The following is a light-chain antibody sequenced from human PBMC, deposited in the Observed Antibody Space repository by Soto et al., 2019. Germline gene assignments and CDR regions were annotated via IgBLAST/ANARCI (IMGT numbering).Light chain of an antibody. CDR3: CSYAGSSTGV. J-gene: IGLJ3*02. CDR2: EGS. CDR1: TSDVGTYNL. Sequence: QSALTQPASVSGSPGQSITISCTGTTSDVGTYNLVSWYQHHPGKAPKFMIYEGSKRPSGVSTRFSGSKSGNTASLTVSGLQAEDEADYYCCSYAGSSTGVFGGGTKLTVL. V-gene: IGLV2-23*01.